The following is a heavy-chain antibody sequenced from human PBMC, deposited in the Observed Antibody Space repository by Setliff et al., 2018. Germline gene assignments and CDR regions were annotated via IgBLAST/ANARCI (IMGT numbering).Heavy chain of an antibody. D-gene: IGHD1-26*01. J-gene: IGHJ4*02. Sequence: KTSETLSLTCAVSGVSINSLTWWSWVRQTPGKGFEWIGEIYHDGNSNFAPSVHYSPSLKSRAIMSIDKSKNQFSLNLSSVTAADTAVYYCARGGGRYHAASWVQGTMVTVSS. CDR2: IYHDGNS. CDR3: ARGGGRYHAAS. CDR1: GVSINSLTW. V-gene: IGHV4-4*02.